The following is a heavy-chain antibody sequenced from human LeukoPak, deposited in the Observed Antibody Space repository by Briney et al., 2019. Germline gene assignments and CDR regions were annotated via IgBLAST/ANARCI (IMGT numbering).Heavy chain of an antibody. CDR3: AKEVGSGSYNYYYYGVDV. CDR1: GFTFSSYG. D-gene: IGHD3-10*01. CDR2: ISGSGGST. V-gene: IGHV3-23*01. J-gene: IGHJ6*02. Sequence: VRSLRLSCAASGFTFSSYGMHWVRQAPGKGLEWVSAISGSGGSTYHADSVKGRFTISRDNSKNTLYLQMNSLRAEDTAVYYCAKEVGSGSYNYYYYGVDVWGQGTTVTVSS.